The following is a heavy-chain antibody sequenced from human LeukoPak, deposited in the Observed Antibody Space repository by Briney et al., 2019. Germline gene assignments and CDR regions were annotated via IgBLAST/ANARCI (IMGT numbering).Heavy chain of an antibody. Sequence: PSETLSLTCTVSGGSISSGSYYWSWIRQPAGKGLEWIGRIYTSGSTNYNPSLKSRVTISVDTSKKKFSLKLSSVTAADTAVYYCARDGEYCTNGVCYRHLFDYWGQGTPVTVSS. CDR2: IYTSGST. V-gene: IGHV4-61*02. D-gene: IGHD2-8*01. CDR3: ARDGEYCTNGVCYRHLFDY. CDR1: GGSISSGSYY. J-gene: IGHJ4*02.